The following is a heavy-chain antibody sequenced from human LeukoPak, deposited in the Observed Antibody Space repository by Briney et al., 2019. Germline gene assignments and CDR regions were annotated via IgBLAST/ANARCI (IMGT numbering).Heavy chain of an antibody. CDR2: IYYSGST. Sequence: PSETLSLTCTVSGGSISSGDGYWSWIRQPPGKGLEWIGYIYYSGSTYYNPSLKSRVTISVDTSKNQFSLKLSSVTAADTAVYYCARGDIVVVPAAIGFGAFDIWGQGTMVTVSS. J-gene: IGHJ3*02. V-gene: IGHV4-30-4*01. CDR1: GGSISSGDGY. CDR3: ARGDIVVVPAAIGFGAFDI. D-gene: IGHD2-2*02.